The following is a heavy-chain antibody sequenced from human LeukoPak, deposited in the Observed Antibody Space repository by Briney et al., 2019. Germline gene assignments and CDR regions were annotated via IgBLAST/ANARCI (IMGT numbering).Heavy chain of an antibody. CDR1: TASISPFF. V-gene: IGHV4-59*01. D-gene: IGHD3-10*01. CDR3: ARGRRFHASGTYSSAAPDY. CDR2: VSYSGTS. Sequence: SETLSLTCTVSTASISPFFWNWIRQSPGKGFEWIGYVSYSGTSTYNPSLRSRVTISIDTSKNQFSLNLSSVTAADTALYYCARGRRFHASGTYSSAAPDYWGQGILVTVSS. J-gene: IGHJ4*02.